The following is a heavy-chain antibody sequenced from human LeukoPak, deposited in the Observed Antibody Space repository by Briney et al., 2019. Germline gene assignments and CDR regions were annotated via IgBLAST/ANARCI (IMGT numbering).Heavy chain of an antibody. CDR3: AGSNGGYSYGSLYY. V-gene: IGHV3-30*04. CDR2: ISYDGSNK. CDR1: GFTFSSYA. Sequence: GGSLRLSCAASGFTFSSYAMHWVRQAPGKGLEWVAVISYDGSNKYYADSVKGRFTISRDNSKNTLYLQMNSLRAEDTAVYYCAGSNGGYSYGSLYYWGQGTLVTVSS. D-gene: IGHD5-18*01. J-gene: IGHJ4*02.